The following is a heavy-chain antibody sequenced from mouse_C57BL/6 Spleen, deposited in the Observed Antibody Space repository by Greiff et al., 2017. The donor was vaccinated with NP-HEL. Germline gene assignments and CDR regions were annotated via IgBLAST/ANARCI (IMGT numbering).Heavy chain of an antibody. V-gene: IGHV14-1*01. CDR2: IDPEDGDT. CDR1: GFNIKDYY. D-gene: IGHD2-4*01. Sequence: EVQLQQSGAELVRPGASVKLSCTASGFNIKDYYMHWVKQRHEQGLEWIGRIDPEDGDTEYAPKFQGKATMTADTSSNTAYLQLSSLTSEDTALYDFTSYRDYDVAPFAYWGQGTLVTVSA. CDR3: TSYRDYDVAPFAY. J-gene: IGHJ3*01.